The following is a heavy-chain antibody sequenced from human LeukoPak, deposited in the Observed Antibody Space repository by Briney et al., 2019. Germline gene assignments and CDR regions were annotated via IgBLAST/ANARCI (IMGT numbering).Heavy chain of an antibody. D-gene: IGHD4-17*01. CDR3: VGPLSVTTGVSFDY. J-gene: IGHJ4*02. CDR2: INHSGST. CDR1: GGSFSGYY. Sequence: SETLSLTCAVYGGSFSGYYWSWIRQPPGKGLEWIGEINHSGSTNYNPSLKSRVTISVDTSKNQFSLKLSSVTASDTVLYSWVGPLSVTTGVSFDYWGQGTLVTVSS. V-gene: IGHV4-34*01.